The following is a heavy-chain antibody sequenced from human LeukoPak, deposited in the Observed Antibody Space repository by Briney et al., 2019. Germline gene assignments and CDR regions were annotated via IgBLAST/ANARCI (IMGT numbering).Heavy chain of an antibody. D-gene: IGHD3-3*01. CDR1: GFTVSSNS. J-gene: IGHJ4*02. CDR3: ARDASAYY. CDR2: IYSDNT. V-gene: IGHV3-53*01. Sequence: GGSLRLSCTVSGFTVSSNSMSWVRQAPGKGLEWVSFIYSDNTHYSDSVKGRFTISRDNAKNSLYLQMDSLRAEDTAVYYCARDASAYYWGQGTLVTVSS.